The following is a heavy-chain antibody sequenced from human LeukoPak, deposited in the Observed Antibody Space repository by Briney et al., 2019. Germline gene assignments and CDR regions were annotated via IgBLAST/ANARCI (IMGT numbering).Heavy chain of an antibody. J-gene: IGHJ6*02. D-gene: IGHD3-22*01. Sequence: GGSLRLSCAASGFTFSSYSMHWVRQAPGKGLEWVSFIWNDGSNKYYADSVKGRFTISRDNSKNTLYLQMNSLRAEDTAVYYCARAGDSSGYRPYYYYGMDVWGQGTTVTVSS. V-gene: IGHV3-33*01. CDR1: GFTFSSYS. CDR3: ARAGDSSGYRPYYYYGMDV. CDR2: IWNDGSNK.